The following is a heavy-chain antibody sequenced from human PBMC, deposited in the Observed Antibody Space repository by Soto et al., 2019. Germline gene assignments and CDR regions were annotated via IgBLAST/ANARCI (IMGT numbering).Heavy chain of an antibody. CDR3: XXXXXXXSSDYSGFHYGMDV. J-gene: IGHJ6*02. CDR1: GFTFDDYA. CDR2: LSWNGVTI. D-gene: IGHD3-22*01. V-gene: IGHV3-9*01. Sequence: EGQLVESGGDLGQPGRSLRLSCAASGFTFDDYAMHWVRQVPGKGLQWVSGLSWNGVTIGYAASVKGRFTISRDNAXXXXXXXXXXXXXXXXXLYXCXXXXXXXSSDYSGFHYGMDVWGLGTTV.